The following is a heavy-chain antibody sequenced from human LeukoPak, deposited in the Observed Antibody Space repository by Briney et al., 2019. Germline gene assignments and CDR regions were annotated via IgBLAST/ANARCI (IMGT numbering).Heavy chain of an antibody. V-gene: IGHV1-69*13. CDR1: GGTFSSYA. CDR3: ARVSCSGGSCYRDYFDY. J-gene: IGHJ4*02. Sequence: ASVKVSCKASGGTFSSYAISWVRQAPGQGLEWMGGIIPIFGTANYAQKFQGRVMITADESTSTAYMELSSLRSEDTAVYYCARVSCSGGSCYRDYFDYWGQGTLVTVSS. CDR2: IIPIFGTA. D-gene: IGHD2-15*01.